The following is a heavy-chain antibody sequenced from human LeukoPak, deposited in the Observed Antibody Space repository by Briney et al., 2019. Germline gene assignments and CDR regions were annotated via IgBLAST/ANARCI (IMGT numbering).Heavy chain of an antibody. D-gene: IGHD3-10*01. CDR2: IRYDGSNK. J-gene: IGHJ3*02. CDR1: GFTFSSYG. Sequence: GRSLRLSCAASGFTFSSYGMHWVRQAPGKGLEWVAFIRYDGSNKYYADSVKGRFTISRDNTKNSLYLQMNSLTAEDTAIYYCAREVGSPDVRSAFDIWGQGTLVTVSS. CDR3: AREVGSPDVRSAFDI. V-gene: IGHV3-33*01.